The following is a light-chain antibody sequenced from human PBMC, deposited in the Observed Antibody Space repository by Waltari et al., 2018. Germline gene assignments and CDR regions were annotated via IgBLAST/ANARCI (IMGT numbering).Light chain of an antibody. CDR1: SGNIATNY. CDR2: EAN. V-gene: IGLV6-57*03. CDR3: QSFDSSHVV. Sequence: FMLTQPHSVSESPGKTVTISCTRSSGNIATNYVQWYQQRPGSAPTKVIYEANQRPAGVPDRVSGSIDSSSNSASLIISGLKAEDEADYYCQSFDSSHVVFGGGTKLTVL. J-gene: IGLJ2*01.